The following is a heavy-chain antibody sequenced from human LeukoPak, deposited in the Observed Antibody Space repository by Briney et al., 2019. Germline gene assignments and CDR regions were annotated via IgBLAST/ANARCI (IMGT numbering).Heavy chain of an antibody. D-gene: IGHD3-16*01. CDR3: AKPAGGVPAPDY. V-gene: IGHV3-23*01. J-gene: IGHJ4*02. CDR1: GFTFTSYS. CDR2: ISGSGGST. Sequence: PGGSLRLSCAASGFTFTSYSMNWVRQAPGKGLEWASAISGSGGSTYYADSVKGRFTISRDNSKNTLYLQMNSLRAEDTAVYYCAKPAGGVPAPDYWGQGTLVTVSS.